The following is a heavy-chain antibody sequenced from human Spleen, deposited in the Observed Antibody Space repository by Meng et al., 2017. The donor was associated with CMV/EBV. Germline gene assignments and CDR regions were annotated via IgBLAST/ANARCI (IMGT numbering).Heavy chain of an antibody. V-gene: IGHV3-74*03. CDR3: TRATETGYNWFDP. D-gene: IGHD3-9*01. J-gene: IGHJ5*02. Sequence: ASRLTLRSYGMPWVRPAPGKGLVWVSRIDTSGRTTTYADSVKGRFTISRDDAKNTMYLQMNSLRAEDSAVYYCTRATETGYNWFDPWGQGTLVTVSS. CDR1: RLTLRSYG. CDR2: IDTSGRTT.